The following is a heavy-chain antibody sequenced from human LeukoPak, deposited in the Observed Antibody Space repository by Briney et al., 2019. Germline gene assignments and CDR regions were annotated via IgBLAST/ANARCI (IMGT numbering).Heavy chain of an antibody. CDR3: ARVRVGASMNAFDI. J-gene: IGHJ3*02. D-gene: IGHD1-26*01. CDR1: GGSISSYY. Sequence: SETLSLTCTVSGGSISSYYWSWIRQPPGKGLEWIGYIYYSGSTNYNPSLKSRVTISVDTSKNQFSLKLSSVTASDTAVYYCARVRVGASMNAFDIWGQGTMVTVSS. CDR2: IYYSGST. V-gene: IGHV4-59*08.